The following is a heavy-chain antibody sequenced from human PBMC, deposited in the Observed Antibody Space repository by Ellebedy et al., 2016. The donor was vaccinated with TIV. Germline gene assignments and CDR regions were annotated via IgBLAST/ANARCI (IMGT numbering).Heavy chain of an antibody. J-gene: IGHJ4*02. D-gene: IGHD3-10*01. Sequence: PGGSLRLSCAASGFTFSDYYMSWIRQAPGKGLEWVSYISSSSSTIYYADSVKGRFTISRDNAKNSLYLQMNSLRDEDTAVYYCARGPSNPGEYYFDYWGQGTLVTVSS. CDR3: ARGPSNPGEYYFDY. CDR2: ISSSSSTI. CDR1: GFTFSDYY. V-gene: IGHV3-11*04.